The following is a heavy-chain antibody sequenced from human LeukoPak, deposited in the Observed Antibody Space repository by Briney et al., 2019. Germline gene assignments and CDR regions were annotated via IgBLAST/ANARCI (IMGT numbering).Heavy chain of an antibody. CDR1: GYTVTSYG. CDR3: ARDRYCSGGSCYSTGDY. J-gene: IGHJ4*02. Sequence: AAEKVSYKASGYTVTSYGISWVQQAPGQGLEGMGWISPYNGNTNYAQKLQARVTMSTDTSTSTAYMELRSLRSDDRAVYYCARDRYCSGGSCYSTGDYWGQGTLVTVSS. V-gene: IGHV1-18*01. D-gene: IGHD2-15*01. CDR2: ISPYNGNT.